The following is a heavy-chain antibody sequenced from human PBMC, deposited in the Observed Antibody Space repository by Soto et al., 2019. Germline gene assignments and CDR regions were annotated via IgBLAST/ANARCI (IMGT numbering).Heavy chain of an antibody. CDR2: ISYSGST. CDR3: AAGGGLPRYY. CDR1: GGSISSGGYY. V-gene: IGHV4-31*03. J-gene: IGHJ4*02. Sequence: PSETLSLTCTVSGGSISSGGYYWSWIRQHPGTGLEWIGHISYSGSTYYNTSLKSRVTISVDTSKNQFSLIVSSVTAADTAVYYCAAGGGLPRYYWGQGTLVTVSS. D-gene: IGHD5-12*01.